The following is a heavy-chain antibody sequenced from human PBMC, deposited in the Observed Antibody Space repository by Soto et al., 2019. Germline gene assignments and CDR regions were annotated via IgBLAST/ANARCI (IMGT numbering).Heavy chain of an antibody. CDR2: IKSKTDGGTT. Sequence: GGSLRLSCAASGFTLSNARMSWVRQAPGKGLEWVGRIKSKTDGGTTDYAAHVKGRFTISRDDSKNTQMNSLKTEDTPVYYCTTDLYQPYWGQGTLVTVSS. J-gene: IGHJ4*02. CDR1: GFTLSNAR. CDR3: TTDLYQPY. V-gene: IGHV3-15*01. D-gene: IGHD2-2*01.